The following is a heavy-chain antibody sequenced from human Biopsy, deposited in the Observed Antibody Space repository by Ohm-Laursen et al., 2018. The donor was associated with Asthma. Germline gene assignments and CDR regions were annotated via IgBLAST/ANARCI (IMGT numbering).Heavy chain of an antibody. CDR3: ARTYYDFLTGQVNDAFDI. V-gene: IGHV1-3*01. J-gene: IGHJ3*02. D-gene: IGHD3-9*01. CDR2: INAGNGNT. CDR1: GYTFTSYA. Sequence: SVKVSCKASGYTFTSYATHWVRQAPGQRLEWMGWINAGNGNTKYSQKFQGRVTITRDTSASTAYMELSSLRSEDTAVYYCARTYYDFLTGQVNDAFDIWGQGTMVTVSS.